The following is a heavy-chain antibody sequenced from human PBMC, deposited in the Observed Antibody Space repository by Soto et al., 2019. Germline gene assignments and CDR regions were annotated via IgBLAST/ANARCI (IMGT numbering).Heavy chain of an antibody. Sequence: SETLSLTCTVSGGSITSGGYSWTWIRQSPGKGLEWIGYTYQSGSAYYNPSLKSRVTISVDRSKNQFSLNLTSVTAADTAVCYCARDYYGMDVWGQGTTVTVSS. CDR1: GGSITSGGYS. CDR2: TYQSGSA. J-gene: IGHJ6*02. CDR3: ARDYYGMDV. V-gene: IGHV4-30-2*06.